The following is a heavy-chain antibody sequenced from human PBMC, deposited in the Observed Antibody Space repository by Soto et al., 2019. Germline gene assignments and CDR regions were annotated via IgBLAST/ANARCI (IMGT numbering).Heavy chain of an antibody. J-gene: IGHJ4*02. CDR3: ARGLFSENLYSGGWYYFDY. CDR1: GGSFSGYS. CDR2: INHSGST. D-gene: IGHD3-10*01. Sequence: QVQLQQWGAGLLKPSETLSLTCDVSGGSFSGYSWTWIRQSPGKGLEWIVQINHSGSTTYNPSLNSRVTISLATSKNQFFLELGSVTAADTAVYYCARGLFSENLYSGGWYYFDYWGQGTLVTVSS. V-gene: IGHV4-34*01.